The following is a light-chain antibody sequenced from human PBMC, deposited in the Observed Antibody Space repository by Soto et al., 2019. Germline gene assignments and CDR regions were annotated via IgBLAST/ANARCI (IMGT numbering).Light chain of an antibody. Sequence: EVVLTQSPVTLSLSPGERATLSCRASQNVYNFLVWYQQKPGQAPRLPIHDASNRATGVPARFGGSGSGTAFTTLTSSVEPADDAVYYCQQRYSCPPRTFGQGTRVEIK. CDR1: QNVYNF. CDR2: DAS. CDR3: QQRYSCPPRT. V-gene: IGKV3-11*01. J-gene: IGKJ5*01.